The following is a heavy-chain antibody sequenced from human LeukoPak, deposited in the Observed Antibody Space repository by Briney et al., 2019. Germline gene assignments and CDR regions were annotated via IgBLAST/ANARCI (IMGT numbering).Heavy chain of an antibody. CDR1: GYTFTSYD. D-gene: IGHD3-22*01. Sequence: ASVKVSCKASGYTFTSYDINWVRQATGQGLEWMGWMNPNSGNTGYAQKFQGRVTMTRNTSISTAYMELSSLRSEDTAVYYCARISSITMIVGAEPPSLDLWGKGTTVTVSS. CDR3: ARISSITMIVGAEPPSLDL. V-gene: IGHV1-8*01. J-gene: IGHJ6*04. CDR2: MNPNSGNT.